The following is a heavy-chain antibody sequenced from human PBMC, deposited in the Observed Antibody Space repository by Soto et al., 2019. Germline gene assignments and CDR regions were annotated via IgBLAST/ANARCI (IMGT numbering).Heavy chain of an antibody. V-gene: IGHV4-39*01. CDR2: IYYSGNT. Sequence: ASETLSLTCTVSGGSISNSSYYWGWIRQPPGKGLEWIGTIYYSGNTYYNPSLKSRLTMSVDTSKKQFSLKLTSVTAADTAVYYCARQSKGLNYDILTGHYKGEWFDPWGQGTLVTVSS. CDR1: GGSISNSSYY. CDR3: ARQSKGLNYDILTGHYKGEWFDP. J-gene: IGHJ5*02. D-gene: IGHD3-9*01.